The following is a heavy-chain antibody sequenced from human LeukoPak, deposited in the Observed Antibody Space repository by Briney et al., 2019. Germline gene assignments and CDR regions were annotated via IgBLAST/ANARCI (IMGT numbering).Heavy chain of an antibody. V-gene: IGHV4-34*01. Sequence: PSETLSLTCAVHGGSFSGYYWSWIRQPPGKGLEWIGEINHSGSTNYNPSLKSRVTISVDTSKNQFSLKLSSVTAADTAVYYCVVNSARSRYGSYWGQGTLVTVSS. CDR2: INHSGST. CDR1: GGSFSGYY. J-gene: IGHJ4*02. CDR3: VVNSARSRYGSY. D-gene: IGHD5-18*01.